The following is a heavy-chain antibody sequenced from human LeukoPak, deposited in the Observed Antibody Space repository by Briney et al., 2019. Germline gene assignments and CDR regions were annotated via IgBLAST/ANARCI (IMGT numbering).Heavy chain of an antibody. V-gene: IGHV3-30*01. Sequence: PGGSLRLSCAASGFTFSSYAMHWVRQAPGKGLEWVAVISYDGSNKYYADSVKGRFTISRDNSKNTLYLQMNSLRAEDTAVYYCARDKSIPTLEDFWSGYPSGWFDPWGQGTLVTVSS. J-gene: IGHJ5*02. D-gene: IGHD3-3*01. CDR1: GFTFSSYA. CDR2: ISYDGSNK. CDR3: ARDKSIPTLEDFWSGYPSGWFDP.